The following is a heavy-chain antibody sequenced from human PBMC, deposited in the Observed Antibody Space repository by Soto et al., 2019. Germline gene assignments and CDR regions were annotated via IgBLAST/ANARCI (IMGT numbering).Heavy chain of an antibody. J-gene: IGHJ4*02. CDR3: ARSPLLFDFWSGYYSEPMYYFDY. V-gene: IGHV2-26*01. D-gene: IGHD3-3*01. Sequence: SGPTLVNPTEPLTLTCTVSGFSLSNARMGVSWIRQPPGKALEWLAHIFSNDEKSYSTSLKSRLTISKDTSKSQVVLTMTNMDPVDTATYYCARSPLLFDFWSGYYSEPMYYFDYWGQGTLVTVSS. CDR1: GFSLSNARMG. CDR2: IFSNDEK.